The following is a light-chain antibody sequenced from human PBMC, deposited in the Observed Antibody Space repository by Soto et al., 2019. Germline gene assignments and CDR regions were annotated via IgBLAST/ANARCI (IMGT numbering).Light chain of an antibody. Sequence: MSQSPATLSVSPGERVTLSCRASQSVGNYFTWYQQKRGQARRLLIYDASNRAAGIPARFSGSGSGTDFTLPISRLEAEDFVVYYRQQYGSSPRTFGQGTKVDIK. CDR3: QQYGSSPRT. CDR2: DAS. CDR1: QSVGNY. V-gene: IGKV3-20*01. J-gene: IGKJ1*01.